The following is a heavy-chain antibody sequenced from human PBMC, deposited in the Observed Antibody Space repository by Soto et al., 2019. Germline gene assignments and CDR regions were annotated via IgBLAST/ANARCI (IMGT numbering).Heavy chain of an antibody. CDR1: GGAFSSYA. CDR2: INPSSGGT. V-gene: IGHV1-2*04. J-gene: IGHJ4*02. Sequence: ASVKVSCKASGGAFSSYAISWVRQAPGQGLEWMGWINPSSGGTNYAQKFQGWVTMTRDTSISTAYMELSRLRSDDTAVYFCARDSYGDYTPPFFDYWGQGTLVTVSS. CDR3: ARDSYGDYTPPFFDY. D-gene: IGHD4-17*01.